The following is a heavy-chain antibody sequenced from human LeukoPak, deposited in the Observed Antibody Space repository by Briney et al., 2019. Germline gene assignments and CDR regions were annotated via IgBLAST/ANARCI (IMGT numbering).Heavy chain of an antibody. CDR3: ASRHCSGGDCYFAGADPFDH. V-gene: IGHV3-53*01. D-gene: IGHD2-21*01. CDR2: IYKDGKI. CDR1: GFTVSSTY. J-gene: IGHJ4*02. Sequence: GGSLRLSCAASGFTVSSTYMSWVRQAPGKGLEWVSVIYKDGKIYYIDSVKGRFTISRDTSKNTLYLQMNSLRVEDTAVYYCASRHCSGGDCYFAGADPFDHWGQGTLVTVSS.